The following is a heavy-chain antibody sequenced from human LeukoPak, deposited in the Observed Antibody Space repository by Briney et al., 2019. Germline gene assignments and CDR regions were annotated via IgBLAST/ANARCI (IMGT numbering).Heavy chain of an antibody. CDR1: GFTFNIYG. CDR2: IWSDGTNE. D-gene: IGHD1-26*01. J-gene: IGHJ4*02. V-gene: IGHV3-33*01. CDR3: AREIVGAIKSYFDY. Sequence: GGSLGLSCAASGFTFNIYGMHWVRQAPGKGLEWVAVIWSDGTNENYVDSVKGRFTISRDDAENSLYLQMNSLRAEDTAVYYCAREIVGAIKSYFDYWGQGTLVTASS.